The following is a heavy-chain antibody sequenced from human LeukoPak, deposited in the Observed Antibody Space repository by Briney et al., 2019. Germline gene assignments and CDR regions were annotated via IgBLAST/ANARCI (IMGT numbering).Heavy chain of an antibody. CDR2: INHRGST. CDR1: GGSFSGYY. Sequence: PSETLSLTCAVYGGSFSGYYWSWIRQPPGKGLEWIGEINHRGSTNYNPSLKSRVTISVDTSKNQFSLKLSSVTAADTAVYYCARARGKPTVTTFYYGMDVWGQGTTVTVSS. CDR3: ARARGKPTVTTFYYGMDV. J-gene: IGHJ6*02. D-gene: IGHD4-17*01. V-gene: IGHV4-34*01.